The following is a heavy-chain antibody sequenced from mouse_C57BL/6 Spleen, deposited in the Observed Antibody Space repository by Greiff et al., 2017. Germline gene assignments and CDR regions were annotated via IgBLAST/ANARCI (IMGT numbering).Heavy chain of an antibody. Sequence: VQLQQSGGGLVKPGGSLKLSCAASGFTFSDYGMHWVRQAPEKGLEWVAYISSGSSTIYYADTVKGRFTISRDNAKNTLFLQMTSLRSEDTAMYYCARPLSWAWFAYWGQGTLVTVSA. J-gene: IGHJ3*01. CDR2: ISSGSSTI. CDR1: GFTFSDYG. D-gene: IGHD1-1*01. CDR3: ARPLSWAWFAY. V-gene: IGHV5-17*01.